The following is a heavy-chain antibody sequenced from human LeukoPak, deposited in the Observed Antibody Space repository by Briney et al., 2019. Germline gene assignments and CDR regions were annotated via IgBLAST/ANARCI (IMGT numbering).Heavy chain of an antibody. CDR1: GYTFTGYY. CDR3: ARAQRCGGDCSSTFDY. CDR2: INPNSGGT. V-gene: IGHV1-2*02. J-gene: IGHJ4*02. Sequence: GASVKVSCKASGYTFTGYYMHWVRQAPGQGLEWMGWINPNSGGTNYAQKFQGRVTMTRDTSISTAYMELSRLRSDDTAVYYCARAQRCGGDCSSTFDYWGQGTLVTVSS. D-gene: IGHD2-21*02.